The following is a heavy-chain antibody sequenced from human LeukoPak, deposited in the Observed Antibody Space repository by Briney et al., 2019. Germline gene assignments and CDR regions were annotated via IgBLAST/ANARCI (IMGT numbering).Heavy chain of an antibody. CDR1: GFTFNSYW. Sequence: PGESLRLSCAASGFTFNSYWMSWVRQAPGKGLEWVADINEDGSTIYYVNSVKGRFTISRDNAKNSLSLQLNTLRAEDRAVYYCARGPSYSSNWSLDYWGQGTLVTVSS. CDR3: ARGPSYSSNWSLDY. D-gene: IGHD6-13*01. J-gene: IGHJ4*02. CDR2: INEDGSTI. V-gene: IGHV3-7*05.